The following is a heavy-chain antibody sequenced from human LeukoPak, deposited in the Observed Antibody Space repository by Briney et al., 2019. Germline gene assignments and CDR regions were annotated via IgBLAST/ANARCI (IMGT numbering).Heavy chain of an antibody. CDR1: GFTFSSYG. CDR3: AREDGDYPYCFDY. J-gene: IGHJ4*02. CDR2: IWYDGSNK. D-gene: IGHD4-17*01. V-gene: IGHV3-33*01. Sequence: GGSLRLSCAASGFTFSSYGMHWVRQAPGKGLEWVAVIWYDGSNKYYADSVKGRFTISRDNSKNTLYLQMNSLRAEDTAVYYCAREDGDYPYCFDYWGQGTLVTVSS.